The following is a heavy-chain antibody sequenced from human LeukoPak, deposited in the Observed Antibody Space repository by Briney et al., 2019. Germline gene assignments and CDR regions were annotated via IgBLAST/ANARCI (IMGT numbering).Heavy chain of an antibody. CDR1: GGSISSGGYY. CDR3: ARDSDWFGSY. CDR2: IYYSGST. D-gene: IGHD3-10*01. V-gene: IGHV4-31*03. J-gene: IGHJ4*02. Sequence: SETLSLTCTVSGGSISSGGYYWSWIRQHPGKGLEWIGYIYYSGSTYYNPSLKSRVTISVDTSKNQLSLKLSSVTAADTAVYYCARDSDWFGSYWGQGTLVTVSS.